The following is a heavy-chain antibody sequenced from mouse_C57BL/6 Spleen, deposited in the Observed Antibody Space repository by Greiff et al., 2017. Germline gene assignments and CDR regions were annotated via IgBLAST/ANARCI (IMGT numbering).Heavy chain of an antibody. D-gene: IGHD1-1*01. Sequence: EVQVVESGGGLVKPGGSLKLSCAASGFTFSDYGMHWVRQAPEKGLAWVAYISSGSSTIYYADTVKGRFTISRDNAKNTLFLQMTSLRSEDTAMYYCARSGSSYPDYWGQGTTLTVSS. CDR1: GFTFSDYG. CDR2: ISSGSSTI. V-gene: IGHV5-17*01. CDR3: ARSGSSYPDY. J-gene: IGHJ2*01.